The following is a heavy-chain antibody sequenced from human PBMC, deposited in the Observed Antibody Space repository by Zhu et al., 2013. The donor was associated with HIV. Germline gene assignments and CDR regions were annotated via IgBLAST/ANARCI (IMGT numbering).Heavy chain of an antibody. CDR2: IIPLFGAG. CDR1: GGNFSSYV. CDR3: AGGLGSSLGHYYYGMDV. D-gene: IGHD6-6*01. Sequence: QVQLVQSGAEVKKPGSSVKVSCKASGGNFSSYVISWVRQGPGQGLEWMGGIIPLFGAGNYAQKFQGRVTITADESTTTAYMEVSSLRSGDTAVYYCAGGLGSSLGHYYYGMDVWGQGTTVTVSS. J-gene: IGHJ6*02. V-gene: IGHV1-69*01.